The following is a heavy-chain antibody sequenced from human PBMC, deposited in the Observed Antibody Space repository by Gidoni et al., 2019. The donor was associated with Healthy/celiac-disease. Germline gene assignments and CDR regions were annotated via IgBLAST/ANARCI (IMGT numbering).Heavy chain of an antibody. CDR1: GYTFTGYY. Sequence: QVQLVQSGAEGKKPGASVKVSGKASGYTFTGYYMHWVRQAPGQGLEWMGRINPNSGCTNYAQKFQGRVTMTRDTSISTAYMELSRLRSYDTAVYYCARDRGSSWYWWFDPWGQGTLVTVSS. J-gene: IGHJ5*02. CDR2: INPNSGCT. V-gene: IGHV1-2*06. D-gene: IGHD6-13*01. CDR3: ARDRGSSWYWWFDP.